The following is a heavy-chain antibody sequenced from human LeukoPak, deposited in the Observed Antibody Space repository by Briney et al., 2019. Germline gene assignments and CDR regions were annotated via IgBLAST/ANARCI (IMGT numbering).Heavy chain of an antibody. CDR1: GFTFSSYA. V-gene: IGHV3-30*04. Sequence: AGGSLRLSCAASGFTFSSYAMHWVRQAPGKGLEWVAVISYDGSNEYYADSVRGRFTISRDNSKNTLYLQVNTLRAEDTAVYYCARSPGTYFDYWGQGTLVTVSS. J-gene: IGHJ4*02. CDR3: ARSPGTYFDY. CDR2: ISYDGSNE. D-gene: IGHD3-10*01.